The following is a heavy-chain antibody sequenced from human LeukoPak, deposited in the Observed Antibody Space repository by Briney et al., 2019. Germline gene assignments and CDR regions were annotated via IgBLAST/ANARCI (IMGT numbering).Heavy chain of an antibody. J-gene: IGHJ4*02. CDR3: AREHVSYYDSSGFFDY. CDR1: GGSISSSSYY. CDR2: IYYSGST. V-gene: IGHV4-39*07. D-gene: IGHD3-22*01. Sequence: PSETLSLTCTVSGGSISSSSYYWGWIRQPPGKGLEWIGTIYYSGSTYFNPSLKSRVTISVDTSKNQFSLKLSSVTAADTAVYYCAREHVSYYDSSGFFDYWGQGTLVTVSS.